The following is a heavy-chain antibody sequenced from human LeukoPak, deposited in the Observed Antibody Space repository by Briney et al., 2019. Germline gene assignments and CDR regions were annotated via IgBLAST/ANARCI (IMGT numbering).Heavy chain of an antibody. J-gene: IGHJ6*03. Sequence: GRSLRLSCAASGFTFSTYVVHWVRQAPGKGLEWVALISSDGKNELYSNSVKGRFSISRDTSESALYLQMSRLRPEDTATYFCARQGGSLNYHFNYLDVWGRGTTVTVSS. CDR1: GFTFSTYV. CDR3: ARQGGSLNYHFNYLDV. D-gene: IGHD4-11*01. CDR2: ISSDGKNE. V-gene: IGHV3-30*10.